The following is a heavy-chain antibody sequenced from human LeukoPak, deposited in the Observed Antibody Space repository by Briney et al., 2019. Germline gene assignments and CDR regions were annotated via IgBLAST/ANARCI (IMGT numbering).Heavy chain of an antibody. CDR3: ASRLYDYSNYDYFDY. Sequence: ASVKVSCKASGGTFSSYAISWVRQAPGQGLEWMGGIIPIFGTANYAQKFQGRVTITTDESTSTAYMELRSLRSEDTAVYYCASRLYDYSNYDYFDYWGQGTLVTVSS. J-gene: IGHJ4*02. CDR1: GGTFSSYA. V-gene: IGHV1-69*05. CDR2: IIPIFGTA. D-gene: IGHD4-11*01.